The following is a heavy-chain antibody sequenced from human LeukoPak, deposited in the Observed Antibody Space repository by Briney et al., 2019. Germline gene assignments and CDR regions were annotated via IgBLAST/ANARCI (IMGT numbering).Heavy chain of an antibody. D-gene: IGHD6-19*01. CDR3: ARTDGSGWSNYFDY. Sequence: KPSETLSLICTVSGGSIRSHYWSWIRQSPGKGLEWIGFFYYSGSTNYNPSLKSRVTISVDMSKNQFSLRLSSVTAADTAVYYCARTDGSGWSNYFDYWGQRTLVTVSS. J-gene: IGHJ4*02. CDR1: GGSIRSHY. CDR2: FYYSGST. V-gene: IGHV4-59*11.